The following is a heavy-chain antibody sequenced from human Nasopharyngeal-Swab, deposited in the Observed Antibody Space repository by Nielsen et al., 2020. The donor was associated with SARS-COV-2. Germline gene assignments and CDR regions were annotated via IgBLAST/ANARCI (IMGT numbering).Heavy chain of an antibody. J-gene: IGHJ5*02. V-gene: IGHV4-34*01. D-gene: IGHD3-3*01. CDR2: ISHSGGT. CDR1: GESFSGHS. CDR3: ARGPGRITIFGVVIDSRGWFDP. Sequence: SETLSLTCAVYGESFSGHSWTWIRQPPGKGLEWIGEISHSGGTNYNPSFKNRVTISVDTSKNQFSLKLSSVTAADTAVYYCARGPGRITIFGVVIDSRGWFDPWGQGTLVTVSS.